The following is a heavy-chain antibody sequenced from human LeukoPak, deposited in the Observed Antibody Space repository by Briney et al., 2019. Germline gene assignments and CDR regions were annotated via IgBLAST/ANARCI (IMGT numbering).Heavy chain of an antibody. Sequence: GGSLRLSCAASGFTFSSYSMNWVRQAPGKGLEWVSYISSSSSTIYYADSVKGRFTISRDNAMNSLYLQMNSLRAEDTALFYCAKNRGITYGQPTDYWGQGTLVTVSS. CDR1: GFTFSSYS. CDR3: AKNRGITYGQPTDY. V-gene: IGHV3-48*01. D-gene: IGHD5-18*01. J-gene: IGHJ4*02. CDR2: ISSSSSTI.